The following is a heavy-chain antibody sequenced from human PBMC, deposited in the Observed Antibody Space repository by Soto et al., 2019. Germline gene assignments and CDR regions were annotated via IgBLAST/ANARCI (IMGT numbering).Heavy chain of an antibody. V-gene: IGHV1-69*01. CDR2: VIPIFGTP. J-gene: IGHJ6*02. CDR1: GGTFSTYA. Sequence: QVQLVQSGAEVKKPGSSVKVSCKAPGGTFSTYAISWVRQAPGQGLAWMGGVIPIFGTPKYAQKFQGRVRITADESRSTGYMELRSLRSEDTAVYYCARSQGGSSSLDIYYYYYYGMDVWSQGTTVTVSS. D-gene: IGHD2-15*01. CDR3: ARSQGGSSSLDIYYYYYYGMDV.